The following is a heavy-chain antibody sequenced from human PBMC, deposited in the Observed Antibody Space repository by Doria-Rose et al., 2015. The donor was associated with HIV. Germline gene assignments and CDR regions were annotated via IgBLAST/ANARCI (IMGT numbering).Heavy chain of an antibody. CDR3: ARVPDNYITSPFDY. CDR1: GGSFSDHY. V-gene: IGHV4-34*01. Sequence: GAGLLKPSETLSLTCAVYGGSFSDHYWSWIRQPPGKGLEWIGEINDTGSANYNPSLKSRVTISVDTSKNQFSLKVSSVTAADTAVYYCARVPDNYITSPFDYWGQGKLVTVSS. J-gene: IGHJ4*02. CDR2: INDTGSA. D-gene: IGHD3-10*01.